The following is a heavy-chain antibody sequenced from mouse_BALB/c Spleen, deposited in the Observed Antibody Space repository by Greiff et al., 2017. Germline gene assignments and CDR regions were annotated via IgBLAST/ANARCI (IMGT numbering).Heavy chain of an antibody. V-gene: IGHV1S81*02. D-gene: IGHD1-1*01. CDR1: GYTFTSYW. J-gene: IGHJ3*01. CDR3: ARAITAVDLAY. CDR2: INPSNGRT. Sequence: QVQLQQPGAELVKPGASVKLSCKASGYTFTSYWMHWVKQRPGQGLEWIGEINPSNGRTNYNEKFKSKATLTVDKSSSTAYMQLSSLTSEDSAVYYFARAITAVDLAYWGQGTLVTVSA.